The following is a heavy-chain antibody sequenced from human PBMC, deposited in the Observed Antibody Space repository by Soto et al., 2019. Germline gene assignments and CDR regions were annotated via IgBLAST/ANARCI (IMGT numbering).Heavy chain of an antibody. Sequence: GGSLRLSCAASGFTFDDYAMHWVRQAPGKGLEWVSGISWNSGSIGYADSVKGRFTISRDNAKNSLYLQMNSLRAEDTALYYCAKDIAGGFFGGVIVVSGYFDLWGRGTLVTVSS. CDR1: GFTFDDYA. CDR2: ISWNSGSI. D-gene: IGHD3-16*02. CDR3: AKDIAGGFFGGVIVVSGYFDL. J-gene: IGHJ2*01. V-gene: IGHV3-9*01.